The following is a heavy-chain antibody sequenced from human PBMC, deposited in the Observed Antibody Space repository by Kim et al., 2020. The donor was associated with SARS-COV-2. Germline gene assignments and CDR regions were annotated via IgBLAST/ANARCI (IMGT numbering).Heavy chain of an antibody. V-gene: IGHV4-59*09. Sequence: GGNHCNPALKGRVTISVDTSKNQFSLKLGSVTAADTAVYYCARGRYQLLDWGQGTLVTVSS. CDR2: GGN. CDR3: ARGRYQLLD. D-gene: IGHD2-2*01. J-gene: IGHJ4*02.